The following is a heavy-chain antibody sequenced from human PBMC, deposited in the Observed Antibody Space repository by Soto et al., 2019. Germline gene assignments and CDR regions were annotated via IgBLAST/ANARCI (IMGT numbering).Heavy chain of an antibody. D-gene: IGHD6-19*01. CDR1: GGSISSYY. CDR3: ARGAAVAFGAFDI. J-gene: IGHJ3*02. V-gene: IGHV4-59*01. CDR2: IYYSGST. Sequence: SETLSLTCTVSGGSISSYYWSWIRQPPGKGLEWIGYIYYSGSTSYNPSLKSRVTISVDTSKNQFSLKLSSVTAADTAVYYCARGAAVAFGAFDIWGQGTMVTVSS.